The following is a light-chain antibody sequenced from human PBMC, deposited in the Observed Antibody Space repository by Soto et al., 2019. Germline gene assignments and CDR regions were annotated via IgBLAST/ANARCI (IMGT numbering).Light chain of an antibody. CDR3: QQCSKWPMYT. Sequence: EIVLTQSPDTLSLSPGERATLSCRASQNVGTYLTWFQQKPGQAPRRLIYDASTRVSGVPARFSGSGSGTDFTLTISRLETEDFTVYSGQQCSKWPMYTFGQGTKLEIK. CDR1: QNVGTY. V-gene: IGKV3-11*01. J-gene: IGKJ2*01. CDR2: DAS.